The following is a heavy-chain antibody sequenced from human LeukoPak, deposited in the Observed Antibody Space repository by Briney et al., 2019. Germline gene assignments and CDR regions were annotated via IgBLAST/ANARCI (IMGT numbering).Heavy chain of an antibody. Sequence: GGSLRLSCAASGFTVSSNYMSWVRQAPGKGLEWVSVIYSGGSTYYADSVKGRFTISRDNSKNTLYLQMSSLRAEDTAVYYCASEAGYYDSSGYSRWGQGTMVTVSS. CDR3: ASEAGYYDSSGYSR. V-gene: IGHV3-66*01. CDR1: GFTVSSNY. J-gene: IGHJ3*01. D-gene: IGHD3-22*01. CDR2: IYSGGST.